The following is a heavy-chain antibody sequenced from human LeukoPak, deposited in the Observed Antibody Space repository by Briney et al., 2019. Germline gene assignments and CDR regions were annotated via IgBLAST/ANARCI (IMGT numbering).Heavy chain of an antibody. CDR1: GYTFTDYY. J-gene: IGHJ4*02. V-gene: IGHV1-8*02. D-gene: IGHD6-19*01. CDR3: ARGKDGIAVAGGY. Sequence: ASVKVSCKASGYTFTDYYMHWVRQAPGQGLEWMGWMNPNSGNTGYAQKFQGRVTMTRNTSISTAYMELSSLRSEDTAVYYCARGKDGIAVAGGYWGQGTLVTVSS. CDR2: MNPNSGNT.